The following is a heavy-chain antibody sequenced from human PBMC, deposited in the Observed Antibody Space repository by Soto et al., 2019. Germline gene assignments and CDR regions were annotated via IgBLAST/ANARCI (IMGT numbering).Heavy chain of an antibody. CDR1: GFTFSSYS. D-gene: IGHD6-13*01. V-gene: IGHV3-21*01. Sequence: EVQLVESGGGLVKPGGSLRLSCAASGFTFSSYSMNWVRQAPGKGLEWVSSISSSSSYIYYADSVKGRFTISRDNAKNPLYPQINSLRAEDTAVYYCATDIAAAVGGQGTLVTVSS. CDR3: ATDIAAAV. CDR2: ISSSSSYI. J-gene: IGHJ4*02.